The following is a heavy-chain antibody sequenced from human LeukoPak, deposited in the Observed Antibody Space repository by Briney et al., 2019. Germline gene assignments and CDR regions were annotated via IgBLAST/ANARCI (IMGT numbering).Heavy chain of an antibody. V-gene: IGHV4-39*01. J-gene: IGHJ4*02. Sequence: PETLSLTCTVSGGSISSSSYYWGWIRQPPGKGLEWIGSIYYSGSTYYNPSLKSRVTISVDTSKNQFSLKLSSVTAADTAVYYCARLANYDFWSGKSYYFDYWGQGTLVTVSS. CDR2: IYYSGST. D-gene: IGHD3-3*01. CDR1: GGSISSSSYY. CDR3: ARLANYDFWSGKSYYFDY.